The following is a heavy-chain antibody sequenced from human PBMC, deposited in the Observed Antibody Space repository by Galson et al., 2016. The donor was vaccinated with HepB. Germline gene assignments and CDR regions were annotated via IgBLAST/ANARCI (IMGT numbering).Heavy chain of an antibody. CDR2: INAGNDNT. D-gene: IGHD4-17*01. Sequence: SVKVSCKASGYTSNNYNIHWVRQAPGQRLEWMGWINAGNDNTKYSQNFQGRVTITRDTSASTAYMELGSLRSEDTAVYYCASPHPQNHGDYHYYYYGMDVWGQGTTVTVSS. CDR1: GYTSNNYN. J-gene: IGHJ6*01. CDR3: ASPHPQNHGDYHYYYYGMDV. V-gene: IGHV1-3*01.